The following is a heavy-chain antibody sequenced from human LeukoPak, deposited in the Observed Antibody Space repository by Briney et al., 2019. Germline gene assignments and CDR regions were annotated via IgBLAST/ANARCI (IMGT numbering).Heavy chain of an antibody. CDR1: SYTYTSYG. CDR3: VSGTTMDDAFDI. D-gene: IGHD1-7*01. V-gene: IGHV1-69*05. Sequence: SVKVSCKASSYTYTSYGISWVRQAPGQGLEWMGGIIPIFGTANYAQKFRGRVTITTDESTSTAYMELSSLRSEDTAVYYCVSGTTMDDAFDIWGQGTMVTVSS. J-gene: IGHJ3*02. CDR2: IIPIFGTA.